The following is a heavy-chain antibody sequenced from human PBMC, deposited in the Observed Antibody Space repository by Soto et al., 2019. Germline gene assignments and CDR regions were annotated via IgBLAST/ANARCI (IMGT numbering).Heavy chain of an antibody. D-gene: IGHD3-3*01. J-gene: IGHJ4*02. V-gene: IGHV4-34*01. CDR2: INHSGST. CDR3: AQAMEATPDFDY. Sequence: QVQLQQWGAGLSKPSETLSLTCAVYGGSFSGYYWSWIRQPPGKGLEWIGEINHSGSTNYNPSLKRRVTISVDTSKTQFSLKLSSVTAADTAVYYCAQAMEATPDFDYWGQGTLVTVSS. CDR1: GGSFSGYY.